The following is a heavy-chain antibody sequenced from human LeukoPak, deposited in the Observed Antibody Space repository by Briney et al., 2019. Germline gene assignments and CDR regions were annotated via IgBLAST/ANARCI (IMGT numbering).Heavy chain of an antibody. V-gene: IGHV3-21*01. CDR1: GFTFSNCS. Sequence: GGSLRLSCAASGFTFSNCSMNWVRQAAGKGLEWVSSISSSSSFIYYADSVKGRFTISRDNAKNSLYLQMNSLRAEDTAVYYCARGSRTTAELIDYWGQGTLVTVSS. CDR2: ISSSSSFI. D-gene: IGHD4-17*01. J-gene: IGHJ4*02. CDR3: ARGSRTTAELIDY.